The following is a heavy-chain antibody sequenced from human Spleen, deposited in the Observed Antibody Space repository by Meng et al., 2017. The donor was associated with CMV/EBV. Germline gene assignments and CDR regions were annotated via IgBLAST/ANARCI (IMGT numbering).Heavy chain of an antibody. CDR2: IYYSEST. D-gene: IGHD5-12*01. Sequence: AESLSLTCTVSGGSVSSSSYYWSWIRQPPGKGLEWIGYIYYSESTNYNPSLKSRVTISVDTSKNQFSLKLSSVTAADTAVYYCARGHRLGYYYGMDVWGQGTTVTVSS. V-gene: IGHV4-61*01. J-gene: IGHJ6*02. CDR1: GGSVSSSSYY. CDR3: ARGHRLGYYYGMDV.